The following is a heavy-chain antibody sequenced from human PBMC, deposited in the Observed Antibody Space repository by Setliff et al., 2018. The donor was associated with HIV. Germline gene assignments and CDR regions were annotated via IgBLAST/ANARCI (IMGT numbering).Heavy chain of an antibody. J-gene: IGHJ6*02. CDR1: GYTFTSYG. D-gene: IGHD3-3*01. CDR2: IGAYNGNT. CDR3: ARLGLEWLLLSTYYYYGMDV. Sequence: ASVKVSCKASGYTFTSYGISWVRQAPGQGLEWMGWIGAYNGNTNYAQKLQGRVTMTTDTSTSTAYMELRSLRSDDTAVYYCARLGLEWLLLSTYYYYGMDVWGQGTTVTVS. V-gene: IGHV1-18*01.